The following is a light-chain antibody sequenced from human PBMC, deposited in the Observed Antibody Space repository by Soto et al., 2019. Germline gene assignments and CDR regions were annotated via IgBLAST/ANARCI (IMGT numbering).Light chain of an antibody. Sequence: DIQMTQSPSSLSASVGDRVTITCRASQSITTYLNWYRQKPGKAPKLLIYAASSLQSGVPSRFSGSGSETEFTLSISSLQPEDFATYYCQQYVGYLYTFGQGTKLEI. V-gene: IGKV1-39*01. CDR2: AAS. CDR3: QQYVGYLYT. CDR1: QSITTY. J-gene: IGKJ2*01.